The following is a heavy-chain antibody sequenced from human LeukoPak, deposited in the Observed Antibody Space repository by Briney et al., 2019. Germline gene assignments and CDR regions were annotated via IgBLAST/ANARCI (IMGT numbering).Heavy chain of an antibody. V-gene: IGHV4-34*01. CDR2: INQSGST. D-gene: IGHD1-1*01. Sequence: SETLSLTCAVYGGSFSGYYWSWIRQPPGKGLEWIGEINQSGSTNYNPSLNSRVIISRDTSKNEVSLKLTSVTAADTAVYFCGRRLFIDGWYKTWGQGTLVSVST. J-gene: IGHJ5*02. CDR1: GGSFSGYY. CDR3: GRRLFIDGWYKT.